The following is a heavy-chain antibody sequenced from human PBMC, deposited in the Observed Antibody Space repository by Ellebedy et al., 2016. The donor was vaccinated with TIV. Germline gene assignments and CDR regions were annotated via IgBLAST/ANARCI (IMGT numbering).Heavy chain of an antibody. V-gene: IGHV5-51*01. CDR2: IYPGDSDT. CDR1: GYSFANHW. Sequence: GGSLRLXCKTSGYSFANHWIGWVRQMPGKGLEWMGIIYPGDSDTRYSPSFQGQVTISVDKSISTAYLQWSSLKASDTAMYYCARARAFDVWGQGTMVTVSS. CDR3: ARARAFDV. J-gene: IGHJ3*01.